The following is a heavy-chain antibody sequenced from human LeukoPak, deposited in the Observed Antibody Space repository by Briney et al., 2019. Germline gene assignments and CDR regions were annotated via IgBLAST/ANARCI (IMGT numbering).Heavy chain of an antibody. Sequence: PGGSLRLSCAASGFTFSSYGMHWVRQAPGKGLEWVAFIRYDGSNKYYADSVKGRFTISRDNAKNSLYLQMNSLRAEDTAVYYCARDRWGAFDYWGQGTLVTVSS. J-gene: IGHJ4*02. CDR1: GFTFSSYG. D-gene: IGHD3-16*01. CDR3: ARDRWGAFDY. V-gene: IGHV3-30*02. CDR2: IRYDGSNK.